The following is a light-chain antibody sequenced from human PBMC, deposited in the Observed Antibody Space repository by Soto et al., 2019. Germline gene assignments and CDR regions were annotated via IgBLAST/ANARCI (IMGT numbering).Light chain of an antibody. V-gene: IGKV1-17*01. J-gene: IGKJ1*01. Sequence: DSRSTQSPSSLSASVGDRVTITCRASQAIRNDLGWYQQKPAKAPKRLIYAASSLQSGVPSRFSGSGSGTEFTLTISSLQPEDSATYYCLQHNTYPRTFGQGTKV. CDR2: AAS. CDR3: LQHNTYPRT. CDR1: QAIRND.